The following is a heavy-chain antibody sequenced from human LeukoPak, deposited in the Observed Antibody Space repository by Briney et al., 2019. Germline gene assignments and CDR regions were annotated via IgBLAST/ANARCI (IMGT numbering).Heavy chain of an antibody. CDR1: GYGFVHYG. CDR3: ARENSDYETGNWFDP. V-gene: IGHV1-18*01. Sequence: GASVKVSCKASGYGFVHYGINWVRQAPGQGLEWMGWISNYNGNTKYAQKFQGRVTMTTDTSTSTAYMDLRSLRSDDTAVYYCARENSDYETGNWFDPWGQGTPVTVSS. D-gene: IGHD4-11*01. CDR2: ISNYNGNT. J-gene: IGHJ5*02.